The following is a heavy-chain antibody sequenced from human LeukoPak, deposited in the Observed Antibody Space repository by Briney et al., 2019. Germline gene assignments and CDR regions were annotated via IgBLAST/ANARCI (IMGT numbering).Heavy chain of an antibody. V-gene: IGHV3-30-3*01. Sequence: GGSLRLSCAASGFIFSGYAMHWVRQAPGKGLEWVAVISYDGGKTYYADSVKGRFTISRDNAKNTLYLQMNSLRAEDTAVYYCARVPWLADYWGQGTLVTVSS. CDR2: ISYDGGKT. J-gene: IGHJ4*02. CDR1: GFIFSGYA. D-gene: IGHD6-19*01. CDR3: ARVPWLADY.